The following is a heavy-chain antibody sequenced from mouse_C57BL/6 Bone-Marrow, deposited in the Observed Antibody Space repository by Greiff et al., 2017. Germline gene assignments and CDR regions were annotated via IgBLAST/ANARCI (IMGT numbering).Heavy chain of an antibody. Sequence: VQLQQPGAELVKPGASVQLSCKASGYTFTSYWMHWVKQRPGQGLEWIGMIHPNSGSTNYNEKFKSKATLTVDKSSSSAYMQLSSLTSEDSAVYYCARSVLWLRRYYAMDYWGQGTSVTVSS. CDR1: GYTFTSYW. D-gene: IGHD2-2*01. CDR2: IHPNSGST. CDR3: ARSVLWLRRYYAMDY. J-gene: IGHJ4*01. V-gene: IGHV1-64*01.